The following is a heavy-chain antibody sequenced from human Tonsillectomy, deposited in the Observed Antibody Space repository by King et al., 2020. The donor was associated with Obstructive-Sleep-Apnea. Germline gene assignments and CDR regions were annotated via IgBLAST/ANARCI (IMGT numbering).Heavy chain of an antibody. Sequence: QLVQSGGGLVQPGGSLRLSCAASGFTFTNYSMSWVRQAPGKGLECVSGICASGSSTYDADSVKGRFTISRYTSKKTLYLQMNSLRAEDTAIYYCAKDPPPPLVRGDLGFDYWGQGTLVTVSS. J-gene: IGHJ4*02. CDR1: GFTFTNYS. D-gene: IGHD3-10*01. CDR3: AKDPPPPLVRGDLGFDY. CDR2: ICASGSST. V-gene: IGHV3-23*04.